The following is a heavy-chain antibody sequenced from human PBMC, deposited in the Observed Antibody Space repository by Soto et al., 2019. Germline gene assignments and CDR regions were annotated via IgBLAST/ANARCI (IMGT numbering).Heavy chain of an antibody. CDR3: ARVRAGRLDY. CDR2: IYYSGST. D-gene: IGHD3-10*01. V-gene: IGHV4-59*01. CDR1: GGSISSYY. Sequence: SETLSLTCTVSGGSISSYYWSWIRQPPGKGLEWIGYIYYSGSTNYNPSLKSRVTISVDTSKNQFSLKLSSVTAADTAVYYCARVRAGRLDYWGQGTLVTVSS. J-gene: IGHJ4*02.